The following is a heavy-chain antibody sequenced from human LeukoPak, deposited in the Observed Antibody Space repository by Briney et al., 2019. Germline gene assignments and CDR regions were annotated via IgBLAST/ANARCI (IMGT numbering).Heavy chain of an antibody. Sequence: GRSLRLSCAASGFTFDDYAMHWVRQAPGKGLEWVSGISWNSGSIGYADSVKGRFTISRDNAKNSLYLQMNSLRAEDTALYYCAKDMRPWVLLDSYGMDVWGQGTTVTASS. V-gene: IGHV3-9*01. CDR1: GFTFDDYA. CDR3: AKDMRPWVLLDSYGMDV. J-gene: IGHJ6*02. D-gene: IGHD1-26*01. CDR2: ISWNSGSI.